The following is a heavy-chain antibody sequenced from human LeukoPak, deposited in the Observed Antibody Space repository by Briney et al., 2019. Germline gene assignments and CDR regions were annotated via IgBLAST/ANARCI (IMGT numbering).Heavy chain of an antibody. CDR2: INHSGST. V-gene: IGHV4-34*01. D-gene: IGHD3-10*01. CDR1: GGSFSGYY. Sequence: SETLSLTCAVYGGSFSGYYWSWIRQPPGKGLEWIGEINHSGSTNYNPSLKSRVTISVDTSKNQFSLKLSSVTAADTAVYYCARLAMVRGVIINPALDYWGQGTLVTVSS. J-gene: IGHJ4*02. CDR3: ARLAMVRGVIINPALDY.